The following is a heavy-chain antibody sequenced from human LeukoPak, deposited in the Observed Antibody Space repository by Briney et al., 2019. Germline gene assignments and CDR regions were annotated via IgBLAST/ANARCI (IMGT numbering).Heavy chain of an antibody. CDR1: GGSISSYY. D-gene: IGHD5-24*01. Sequence: SETLSLTCTVSGGSISSYYWSRIRQPPGKGLEWIGYIYYSGSTNYNPSLKSRVTISVDTSKNQFSLKLSSVTAADTAVYYCARVVRDGYNFSYYFDYWGQGTLVTVSS. V-gene: IGHV4-59*01. CDR2: IYYSGST. J-gene: IGHJ4*02. CDR3: ARVVRDGYNFSYYFDY.